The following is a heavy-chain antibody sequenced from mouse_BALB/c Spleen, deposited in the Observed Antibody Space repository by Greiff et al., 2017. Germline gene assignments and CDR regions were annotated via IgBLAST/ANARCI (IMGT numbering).Heavy chain of an antibody. J-gene: IGHJ4*01. CDR2: IWGDGST. CDR3: ARDRYDAYYAMDY. D-gene: IGHD2-14*01. CDR1: GFSLTGYG. V-gene: IGHV2-6-7*01. Sequence: VQRVESGPGLVAPSQSLSITCTVSGFSLTGYGVNWVRQPPGKGLEWLGMIWGDGSTDYNSALKSRLSISKDNSKSQVFLKMNSLQTDDTARYYCARDRYDAYYAMDYWGQGTSVTVSS.